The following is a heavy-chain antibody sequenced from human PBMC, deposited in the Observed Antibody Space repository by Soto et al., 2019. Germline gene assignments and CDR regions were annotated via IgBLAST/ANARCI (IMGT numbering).Heavy chain of an antibody. CDR1: GFTFTSSA. CDR3: AAVGVAATLGAFDI. J-gene: IGHJ3*02. Sequence: SVKVSCKASGFTFTSSAMQWVRQARGQRLEWIGWIVVGSGNTNYAQKFQERVTITRDMSTSTAYMELSSLRSEDTAVYYCAAVGVAATLGAFDIWGQGTMVTVSS. D-gene: IGHD2-15*01. V-gene: IGHV1-58*02. CDR2: IVVGSGNT.